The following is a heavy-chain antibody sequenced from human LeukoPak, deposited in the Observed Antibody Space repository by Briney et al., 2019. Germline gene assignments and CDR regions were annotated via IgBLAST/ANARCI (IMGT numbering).Heavy chain of an antibody. CDR3: TTDPNYYDSSGYFRVADY. J-gene: IGHJ4*02. CDR1: GFTFSSYE. D-gene: IGHD3-22*01. Sequence: GGSLRLSCAASGFTFSSYEMSWVRQAPGKGLEWVGRIKSKTDGGTTDYAAPVKGRFTISRDDSKNTLYLQMSSLKTEDTAVYYCTTDPNYYDSSGYFRVADYWGQGTLVTVSS. CDR2: IKSKTDGGTT. V-gene: IGHV3-15*01.